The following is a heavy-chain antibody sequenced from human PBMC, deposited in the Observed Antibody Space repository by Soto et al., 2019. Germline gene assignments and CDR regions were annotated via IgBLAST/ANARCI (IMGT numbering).Heavy chain of an antibody. CDR3: ARGNRYYDILTGAPYYFDY. D-gene: IGHD3-9*01. V-gene: IGHV4-34*01. CDR2: INHSGST. CDR1: GGSFSGYY. Sequence: QVQLQQWGAGLLKPSETLSLTCAVYGGSFSGYYWSWIRQPPGKGLEWIGEINHSGSTNYNPSLKSRVTRSVATSKNQFSLKLSSVTAADTAVYYCARGNRYYDILTGAPYYFDYWGQGTLVTVSS. J-gene: IGHJ4*02.